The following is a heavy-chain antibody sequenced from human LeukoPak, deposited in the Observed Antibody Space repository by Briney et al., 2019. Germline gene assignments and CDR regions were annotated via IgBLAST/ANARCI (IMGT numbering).Heavy chain of an antibody. V-gene: IGHV4-59*03. CDR2: IDYSGST. CDR1: GDSISRFY. CDR3: ATIEYRTSSINH. Sequence: SETLSLTCTVSGDSISRFYWSWIRQPPGKGLEWIGYIDYSGSTNYSPSLRSRVTISFDTSKNQLSLKMSSVTAADTAVYYCATIEYRTSSINHWGQGTLVTVSS. D-gene: IGHD6-6*01. J-gene: IGHJ5*02.